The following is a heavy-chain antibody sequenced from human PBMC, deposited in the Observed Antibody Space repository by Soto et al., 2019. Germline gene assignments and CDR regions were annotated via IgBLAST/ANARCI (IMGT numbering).Heavy chain of an antibody. Sequence: SVKVSCKASGFTFTSSAVQWVRQARGQRLEWIGWIVVGSGNTNYAQKFQERVTITRDMSTSTAYMELSSLRSEDTAVYYCAADPSVVVVAATSPALLYWGQGTLVTVSS. J-gene: IGHJ4*02. CDR3: AADPSVVVVAATSPALLY. CDR2: IVVGSGNT. D-gene: IGHD2-15*01. CDR1: GFTFTSSA. V-gene: IGHV1-58*01.